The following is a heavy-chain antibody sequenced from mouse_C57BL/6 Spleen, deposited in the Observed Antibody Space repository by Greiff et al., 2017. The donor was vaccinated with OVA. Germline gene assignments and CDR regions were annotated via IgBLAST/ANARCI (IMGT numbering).Heavy chain of an antibody. J-gene: IGHJ4*01. CDR2: ISYDGSN. V-gene: IGHV3-6*01. CDR1: GYSITSGYY. CDR3: ARGGPSHYAMDY. Sequence: DVKLQESGPGLVKPSQSLSLTCSVTGYSITSGYYWNWIRQFPGNKLEWMGYISYDGSNNYNPSLKNRISITRDTSKNQFFLKLNSVTTEDTATYYCARGGPSHYAMDYWGQGTSVTVSS.